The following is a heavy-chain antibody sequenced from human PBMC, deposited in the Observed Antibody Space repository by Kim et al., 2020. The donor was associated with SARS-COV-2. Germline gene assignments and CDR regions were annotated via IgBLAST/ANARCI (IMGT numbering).Heavy chain of an antibody. D-gene: IGHD1-7*01. CDR2: IYYSGST. CDR3: ARVIRESNWNYEYYFDY. V-gene: IGHV4-30-4*01. J-gene: IGHJ4*02. Sequence: SETLSLTCTVSGGSISSGDYYWSWIRQPPGKGLEWIGYIYYSGSTYYNPSLKSRVTISVDTSKNQFSLKLSSVTAADTAVYYCARVIRESNWNYEYYFDYWGQGTLVTVSS. CDR1: GGSISSGDYY.